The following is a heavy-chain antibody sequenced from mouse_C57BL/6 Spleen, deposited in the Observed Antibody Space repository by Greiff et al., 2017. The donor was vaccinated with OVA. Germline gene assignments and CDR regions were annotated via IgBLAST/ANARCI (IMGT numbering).Heavy chain of an antibody. D-gene: IGHD2-1*01. CDR3: ARNYYGNYAWFAY. CDR2: IWSGGST. CDR1: GFSLTSYG. J-gene: IGHJ3*01. Sequence: QVQLQQSGPGLVQPSQSLSITCTVSGFSLTSYGVHWVRQSPGKGLEWLGVIWSGGSTDYNAAFISRLSISKDNSKSQVFFKMHSLQADDTAIYYCARNYYGNYAWFAYWGQGTLVTVSA. V-gene: IGHV2-2*01.